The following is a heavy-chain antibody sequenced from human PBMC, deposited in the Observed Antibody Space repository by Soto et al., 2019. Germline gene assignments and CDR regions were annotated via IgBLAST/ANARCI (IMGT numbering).Heavy chain of an antibody. V-gene: IGHV3-23*01. CDR3: AKGLINGRWYAED. CDR2: ITDSGTGT. D-gene: IGHD6-13*01. J-gene: IGHJ4*02. Sequence: EVHLLESGGGLVHPGESLRLSCGASGFTFSSCVMTWVRQAPGKGLEWVSCITDSGTGTYYADSVKGRFTISRDNSKNMMYLQMNNLRAEDTVVYYCAKGLINGRWYAEDWGQGTLVTVSS. CDR1: GFTFSSCV.